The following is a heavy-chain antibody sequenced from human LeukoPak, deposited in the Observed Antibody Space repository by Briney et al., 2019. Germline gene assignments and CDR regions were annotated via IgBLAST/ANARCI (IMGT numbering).Heavy chain of an antibody. CDR2: IRSKAYGGTT. Sequence: GRSLGLSCTASGFTFGDYSMSWVRQAPGKGLEYVSFIRSKAYGGTTEHAASVKGRFTISRDDSKSIAYLQMNSLKTEDTAVYYCTRSGIVGAVGAFDIWGQGTMVTVSS. J-gene: IGHJ3*02. V-gene: IGHV3-49*04. D-gene: IGHD1-26*01. CDR3: TRSGIVGAVGAFDI. CDR1: GFTFGDYS.